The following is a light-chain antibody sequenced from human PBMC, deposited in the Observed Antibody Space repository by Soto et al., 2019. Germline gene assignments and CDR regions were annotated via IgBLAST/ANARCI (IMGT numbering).Light chain of an antibody. Sequence: EIVMTQSPATLSVSPGERATLSCRASQSVSSNLAWYQQKPGQAPRLLIYGASTRATGIPARFSGSGSGTEFTLTISSLPSEDFAVYYCQQYNNWPFPSWTLGQGTKVEIK. CDR2: GAS. CDR3: QQYNNWPFPSWT. V-gene: IGKV3-15*01. CDR1: QSVSSN. J-gene: IGKJ1*01.